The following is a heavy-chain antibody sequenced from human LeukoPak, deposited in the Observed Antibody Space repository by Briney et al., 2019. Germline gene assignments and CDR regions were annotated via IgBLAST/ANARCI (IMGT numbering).Heavy chain of an antibody. Sequence: GGSLRLSCAASGFTFSSYAMSWVRQAPGKGLEWVSAISGSGGSTYYADSVKGRFTISRDNAKNSLYLQMNSLRAEDTAVYYCARGRGDLGYWGQGTLVTVSS. CDR1: GFTFSSYA. CDR2: ISGSGGST. V-gene: IGHV3-23*01. J-gene: IGHJ4*02. D-gene: IGHD3-16*01. CDR3: ARGRGDLGY.